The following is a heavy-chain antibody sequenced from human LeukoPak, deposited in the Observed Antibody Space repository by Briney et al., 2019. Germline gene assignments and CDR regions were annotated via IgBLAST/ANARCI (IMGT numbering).Heavy chain of an antibody. CDR2: INTNTGNP. J-gene: IGHJ4*02. CDR3: ARTEETVTGTFDY. V-gene: IGHV7-4-1*02. D-gene: IGHD6-19*01. Sequence: ASVKVSCKASGYTFTNYAMNWVRQAPEQGLEWMGWINTNTGNPTYAQGFTGRFVFSLDTSVSTAYLQISSLKTEDTAVYYCARTEETVTGTFDYWGQGTLVTVSS. CDR1: GYTFTNYA.